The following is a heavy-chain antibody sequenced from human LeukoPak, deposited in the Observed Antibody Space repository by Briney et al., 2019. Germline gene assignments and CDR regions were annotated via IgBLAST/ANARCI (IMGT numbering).Heavy chain of an antibody. V-gene: IGHV1-8*01. CDR3: ARGDGSDYYYYMDV. Sequence: ASVKVSCKASGYTFTSYDINWVRQATGQGLEWMGWMNPNSGNTGYAQKFQGRVTMTRNTSISTAYMELSSLRSEDTAVYYCARGDGSDYYYYMDVWGKGTTVTVSS. CDR2: MNPNSGNT. D-gene: IGHD5-24*01. J-gene: IGHJ6*03. CDR1: GYTFTSYD.